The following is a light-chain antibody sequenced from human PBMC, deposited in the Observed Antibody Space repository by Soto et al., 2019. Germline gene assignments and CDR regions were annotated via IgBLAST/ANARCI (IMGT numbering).Light chain of an antibody. CDR2: AAS. V-gene: IGKV1-27*01. Sequence: DIQMTQSPSSLSASVGDRVTIICRASQGISNYLAWYQQKPGKDPKLLIYAASTLQSGVPSRFSGSGSGTDFTLTISSLQPEDVATYYCQKYNSALTFGGGTKVEIK. CDR1: QGISNY. J-gene: IGKJ4*01. CDR3: QKYNSALT.